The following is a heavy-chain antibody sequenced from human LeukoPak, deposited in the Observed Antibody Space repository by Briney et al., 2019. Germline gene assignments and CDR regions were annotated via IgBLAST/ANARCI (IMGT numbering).Heavy chain of an antibody. D-gene: IGHD2-2*01. J-gene: IGHJ4*02. Sequence: PGGSLRLSCAASGFSFSTYTMNWVRQAPGKGLERVAGIQHDGSRTYYADSVKGRFTISRDNAKNSLYLQMNSLRAEDTAVYYCARDQRYCSSSSCPWEPFDYWGQGTLVTVSS. V-gene: IGHV3-30-3*01. CDR3: ARDQRYCSSSSCPWEPFDY. CDR1: GFSFSTYT. CDR2: IQHDGSRT.